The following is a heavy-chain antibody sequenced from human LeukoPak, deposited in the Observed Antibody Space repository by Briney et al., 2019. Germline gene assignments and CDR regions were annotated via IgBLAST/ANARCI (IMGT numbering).Heavy chain of an antibody. Sequence: GGSLRLSCAASGFTVSSNYMSWVRQAPGKGLEWVSVIYSGGSTYYADSVKGRFTISRDNSKNTLYLQMNSLRAEDTAVYYCARDRVVRGVIMWYFDLWGRGTLVTVSS. CDR2: IYSGGST. D-gene: IGHD3-10*01. V-gene: IGHV3-53*01. CDR3: ARDRVVRGVIMWYFDL. CDR1: GFTVSSNY. J-gene: IGHJ2*01.